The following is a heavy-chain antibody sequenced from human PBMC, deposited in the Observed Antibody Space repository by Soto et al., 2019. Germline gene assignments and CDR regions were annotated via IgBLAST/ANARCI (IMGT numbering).Heavy chain of an antibody. Sequence: PGGSLRLSCAASGFTFSSYWMSWVRQAPGKGLEWVANIKQDGSEKYYVDSVKGRFTISRDNAKNSLYLQMNSLRAEDTAVYYCARAPNRIAVAGTINFDYWGQGTLVTVSS. CDR3: ARAPNRIAVAGTINFDY. V-gene: IGHV3-7*01. CDR1: GFTFSSYW. CDR2: IKQDGSEK. J-gene: IGHJ4*02. D-gene: IGHD6-19*01.